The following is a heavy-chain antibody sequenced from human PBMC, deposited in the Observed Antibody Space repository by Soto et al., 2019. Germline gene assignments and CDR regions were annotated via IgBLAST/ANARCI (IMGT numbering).Heavy chain of an antibody. V-gene: IGHV1-24*01. D-gene: IGHD3-3*01. CDR3: ATDFSYYDFWSGPPADN. CDR1: GYTLTELS. Sequence: ASVKVSCKVSGYTLTELSMHWVRQAPGKGLEWMGGFDPEDGETIYAQKFQGRVTMTEDTFTDTAYMELSSLRSEDTAVYYCATDFSYYDFWSGPPADNWGQGTLVTVSS. CDR2: FDPEDGET. J-gene: IGHJ4*02.